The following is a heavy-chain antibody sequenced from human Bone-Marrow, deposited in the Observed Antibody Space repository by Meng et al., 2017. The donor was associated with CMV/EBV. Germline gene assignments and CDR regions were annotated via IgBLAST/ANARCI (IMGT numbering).Heavy chain of an antibody. CDR1: TYTFTYRY. CDR2: INPSGGST. Sequence: ASVKVSCKASTYTFTYRYLHWVRQAPGQGLEWMGIINPSGGSTSYAQKFQGRVTMTRDTPTSTVYMELSSLRSEDTAVYYCARDFRHTSIVVVPAAMAADYYYGMDVWGQGTTVTVSS. CDR3: ARDFRHTSIVVVPAAMAADYYYGMDV. D-gene: IGHD2-2*01. J-gene: IGHJ6*02. V-gene: IGHV1-46*01.